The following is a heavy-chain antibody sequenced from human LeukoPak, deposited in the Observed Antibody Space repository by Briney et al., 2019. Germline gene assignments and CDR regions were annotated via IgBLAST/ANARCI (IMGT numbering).Heavy chain of an antibody. Sequence: GRSLRLSCAASGLTFNSYSMHWVRQAPGKGLEWVAVVSYDESNKYYADSVKGRFTISRDNSKNTLYLLMNSLRVDDTALYYCARDYDILTAYLSFWGQGTLVTVSS. V-gene: IGHV3-30*04. CDR3: ARDYDILTAYLSF. J-gene: IGHJ4*02. CDR2: VSYDESNK. D-gene: IGHD3-9*01. CDR1: GLTFNSYS.